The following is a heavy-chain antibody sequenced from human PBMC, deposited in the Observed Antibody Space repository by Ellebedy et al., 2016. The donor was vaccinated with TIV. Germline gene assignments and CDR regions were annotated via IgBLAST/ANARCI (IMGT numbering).Heavy chain of an antibody. CDR1: RDTFSAYA. Sequence: SVKVSXKASRDTFSAYAINWVRQAPGQGLEWMGGIIPLFGSPNYAQKFQGRVTITADESTSTAYMELSSLRSEDTAVYYCARGCDGQSCYAQPRDVFDLWGQGTVVTVSS. CDR2: IIPLFGSP. D-gene: IGHD5-12*01. CDR3: ARGCDGQSCYAQPRDVFDL. V-gene: IGHV1-69*13. J-gene: IGHJ3*01.